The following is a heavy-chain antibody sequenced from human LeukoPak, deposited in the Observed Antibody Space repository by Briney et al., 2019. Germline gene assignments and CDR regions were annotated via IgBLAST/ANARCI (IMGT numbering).Heavy chain of an antibody. D-gene: IGHD6-19*01. V-gene: IGHV4-59*01. J-gene: IGHJ4*02. Sequence: MSSETLSLTCTVSGGSISSYYWSWIRQPPGKGLEWIGYIYYSGSTNYNPSLKSRVTISVDTSKNQFSLKLSSVTAADTAVYYCASSSRKGGLFHFASGPFDYWGQGTLVTVSS. CDR3: ASSSRKGGLFHFASGPFDY. CDR2: IYYSGST. CDR1: GGSISSYY.